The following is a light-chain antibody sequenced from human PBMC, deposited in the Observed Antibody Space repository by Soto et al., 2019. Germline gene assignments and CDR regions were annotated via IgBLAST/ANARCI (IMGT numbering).Light chain of an antibody. V-gene: IGKV3-20*01. CDR3: QQYGRSPRT. CDR2: GAS. J-gene: IGKJ2*01. CDR1: QSVSSGY. Sequence: EIVLTQSPGTLSLSPGERATLACRASQSVSSGYLAWYQQKPGQAPRLLIYGASSRATGIPDRFSGSGSETDFTLTISRLEPEDFALYYCQQYGRSPRTFGQGTKLEIK.